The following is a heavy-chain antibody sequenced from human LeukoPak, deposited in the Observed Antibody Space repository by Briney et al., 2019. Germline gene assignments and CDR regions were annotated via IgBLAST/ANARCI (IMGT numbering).Heavy chain of an antibody. CDR2: ISGGGGLT. V-gene: IGHV3-23*01. J-gene: IGHJ4*02. D-gene: IGHD6-13*01. CDR1: GFTFSNYA. Sequence: GGSLRLSCVASGFTFSNYAMTWVRQAPGKGLEWVSSISGGGGLTYYADSVKGRFTISRENSKNTLYLQVNSLRAEDTAKYYCAKDATSSWSAPFDYWGQGTLVTVSP. CDR3: AKDATSSWSAPFDY.